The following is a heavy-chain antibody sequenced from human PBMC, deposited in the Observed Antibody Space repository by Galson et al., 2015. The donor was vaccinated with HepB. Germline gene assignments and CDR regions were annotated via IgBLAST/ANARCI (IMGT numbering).Heavy chain of an antibody. D-gene: IGHD6-19*01. Sequence: SLRLSCAVSGFTFDDYAMSWFRQAPGKGLEWVGFIRAKASGGTRQYAASVEGRFTISRDDSKSIAYLQMNSLKTEDTAMYYCTREPGEPWLVPSYYFDYWGQGTLVTVSS. CDR1: GFTFDDYA. V-gene: IGHV3-49*03. CDR2: IRAKASGGTR. J-gene: IGHJ4*02. CDR3: TREPGEPWLVPSYYFDY.